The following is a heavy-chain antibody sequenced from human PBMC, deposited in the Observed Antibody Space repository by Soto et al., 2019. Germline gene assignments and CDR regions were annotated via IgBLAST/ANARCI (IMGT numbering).Heavy chain of an antibody. Sequence: QVPLVQSGTEVKKRGASMKVSCKTSGYTFSNYGITWVRQAPGQGLEWMGWISAYNGDTNYAQKIQGRVTLTTDTSTRTAYMELRSLTSDDTAVYYCARDAHTVVTGTYLDCWGQGTLVTVSS. CDR2: ISAYNGDT. CDR3: ARDAHTVVTGTYLDC. D-gene: IGHD2-21*02. CDR1: GYTFSNYG. V-gene: IGHV1-18*01. J-gene: IGHJ4*02.